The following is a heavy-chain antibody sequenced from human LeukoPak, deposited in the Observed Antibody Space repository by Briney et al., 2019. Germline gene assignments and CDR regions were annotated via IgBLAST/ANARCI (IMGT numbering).Heavy chain of an antibody. Sequence: PGGSLRLSCAASGFTFSSYAMSWVRQATGKGLEWVSAIGTAGDTYYPGSVKGRFTISRENAKNSLYLQMNSLRAGDTAVYYCARASDYGDWSDAFDIWGQGTMATVSS. D-gene: IGHD4-17*01. J-gene: IGHJ3*02. CDR3: ARASDYGDWSDAFDI. CDR2: IGTAGDT. V-gene: IGHV3-13*01. CDR1: GFTFSSYA.